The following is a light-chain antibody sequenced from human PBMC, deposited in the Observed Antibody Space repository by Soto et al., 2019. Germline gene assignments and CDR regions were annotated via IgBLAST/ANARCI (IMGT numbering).Light chain of an antibody. J-gene: IGKJ1*01. CDR1: QSVRSN. CDR2: DAS. CDR3: QQYYNWPRT. Sequence: EIVMTQSPATLSVSPGERATLSCRASQSVRSNLAWYKQIPGQAPRLLIYDASTRATGIPARFSGSGSGTEFTLTISSLQSEDFAIYFCQQYYNWPRTFGQGTKVDIK. V-gene: IGKV3-15*01.